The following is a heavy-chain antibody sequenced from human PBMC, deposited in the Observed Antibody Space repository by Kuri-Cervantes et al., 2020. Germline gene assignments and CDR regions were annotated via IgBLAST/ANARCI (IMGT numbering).Heavy chain of an antibody. D-gene: IGHD3-10*01. Sequence: ASVKVSCKVSGHTLPKLSMHWVRQAPGKGLEWMGGFDHEDGETIYAQKFQGRITVTEDTSTDTAYMDLSSLRYEDTAVYYCATGTVRGLSYYPYMGVWGKGTTVTVSS. J-gene: IGHJ6*03. V-gene: IGHV1-24*01. CDR1: GHTLPKLS. CDR3: ATGTVRGLSYYPYMGV. CDR2: FDHEDGET.